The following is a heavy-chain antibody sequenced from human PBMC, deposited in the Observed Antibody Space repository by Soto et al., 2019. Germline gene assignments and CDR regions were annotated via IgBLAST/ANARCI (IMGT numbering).Heavy chain of an antibody. CDR1: GGSISSGYYY. D-gene: IGHD5-18*01. J-gene: IGHJ4*02. CDR2: IYYSGST. Sequence: QVQLQESGPGLVKPSQTLSLTCTVSGGSISSGYYYWSRIRQPPGKGLEWIGYIYYSGSTYYTPSLKSRVTISVDTSKNQFSLKLSSVTAADTAVYYCASNSYGYPFYDYWGQGTLVTVSS. CDR3: ASNSYGYPFYDY. V-gene: IGHV4-30-4*01.